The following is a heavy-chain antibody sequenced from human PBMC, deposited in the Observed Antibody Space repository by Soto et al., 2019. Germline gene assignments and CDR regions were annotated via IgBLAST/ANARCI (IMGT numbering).Heavy chain of an antibody. V-gene: IGHV3-15*07. CDR1: GCTFTYAW. D-gene: IGHD3-10*01. J-gene: IGHJ5*02. CDR3: ATDGGA. Sequence: EVQLVESGGGLVKPGGSLTLSCAASGCTFTYAWMNWVRQAPGTGLEWVGRIKSKTAGGTTDYTAPVKGRFTISRDESKNTLFLQMNSLKAEDTAVYYCATDGGAWGQGTLVTVSS. CDR2: IKSKTAGGTT.